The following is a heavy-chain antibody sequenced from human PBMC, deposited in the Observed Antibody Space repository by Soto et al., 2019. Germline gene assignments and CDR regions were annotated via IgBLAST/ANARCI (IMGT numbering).Heavy chain of an antibody. CDR2: IFPSDSDT. D-gene: IGHD3-22*01. CDR3: ARKDKSGYFNWFDP. Sequence: XESLTISCRTSGYKFTSSWIAWVRQKPGKGLEWMGIIFPSDSDTRYSPSFQGQVTISADRSTSTVFLQWASLKASDTAVYFCARKDKSGYFNWFDPWGQGTLVTVSS. J-gene: IGHJ5*02. CDR1: GYKFTSSW. V-gene: IGHV5-51*01.